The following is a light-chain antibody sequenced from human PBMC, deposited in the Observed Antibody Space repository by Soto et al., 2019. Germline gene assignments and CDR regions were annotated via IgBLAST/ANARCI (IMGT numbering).Light chain of an antibody. CDR1: QNVHIN. Sequence: ETVMTQSPATLSVSPGETATLSCRSSQNVHINLAWYQQKPGQAPTLLIYGVSARAPGVPARFSGAGSGTEFTLTIRSLQSADFAVYYCQQYETWPRTVGQGTK. V-gene: IGKV3-15*01. J-gene: IGKJ2*01. CDR3: QQYETWPRT. CDR2: GVS.